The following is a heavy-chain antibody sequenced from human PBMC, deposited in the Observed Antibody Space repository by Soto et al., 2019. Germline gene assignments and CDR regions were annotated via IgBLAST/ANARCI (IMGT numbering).Heavy chain of an antibody. J-gene: IGHJ6*03. CDR3: AKDQGYYYYIDV. Sequence: VGSLRLSCAASGFTFSNYAMSCVRQAPGKGLEWVSAISGSGGTTYYADSVKGRFTISRDNSKNMLYLQMNSLRAEDTAVYYCAKDQGYYYYIDVWGKGTTVTVSX. CDR1: GFTFSNYA. V-gene: IGHV3-23*01. CDR2: ISGSGGTT.